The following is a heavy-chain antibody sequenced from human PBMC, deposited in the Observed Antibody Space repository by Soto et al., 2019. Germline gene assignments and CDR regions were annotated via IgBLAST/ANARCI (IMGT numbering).Heavy chain of an antibody. V-gene: IGHV3-23*01. D-gene: IGHD3-22*01. CDR3: ARDAGELPVVTVGVFVF. J-gene: IGHJ4*02. Sequence: GGSLRLSCAASGFTFSNYAMSWVRQAPGKGLEWVSAFSGSGDSTFYADSVKGRLTVSRDNSKKTLYLQLNSLRDEDTAVYYCARDAGELPVVTVGVFVFWGRGTLVTVSS. CDR2: FSGSGDST. CDR1: GFTFSNYA.